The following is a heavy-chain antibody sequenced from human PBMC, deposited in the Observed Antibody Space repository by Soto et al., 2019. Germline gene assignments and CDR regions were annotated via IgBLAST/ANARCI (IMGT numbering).Heavy chain of an antibody. CDR3: ARDHYYDSSGLLDY. CDR2: IYYSGST. D-gene: IGHD3-22*01. J-gene: IGHJ4*02. Sequence: QVQLQESGPGLVKPSETLSLTCTVSGGSVSSGSYYWSWIRQPPGKGLEWIGYIYYSGSTNYNPSLKSRVTISVDPSKNQFSLKLSSVTAADTAVYYCARDHYYDSSGLLDYWGQGTLVTVSS. V-gene: IGHV4-61*01. CDR1: GGSVSSGSYY.